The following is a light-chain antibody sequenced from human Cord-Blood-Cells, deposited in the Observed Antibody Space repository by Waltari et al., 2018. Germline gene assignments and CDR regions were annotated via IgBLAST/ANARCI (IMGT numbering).Light chain of an antibody. CDR1: SSHLGGYNY. CDR3: SSYTSSSTWV. V-gene: IGLV2-14*01. Sequence: QSALTQPASVSGSPGQSITISCTGTSSHLGGYNYFSWYQQHPGKAPKLMIYEVSNRPSGVSNRFSGSKSGNTASLTISGLQAEDEADYYCSSYTSSSTWVFGGGTKLTVL. CDR2: EVS. J-gene: IGLJ3*02.